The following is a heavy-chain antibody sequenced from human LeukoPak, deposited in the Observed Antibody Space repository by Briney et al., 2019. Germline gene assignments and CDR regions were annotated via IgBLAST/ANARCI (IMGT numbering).Heavy chain of an antibody. CDR3: ASSPRLLWFGELAP. Sequence: SETLSLTCTVSGGSISSGGYYWSWIRQHPGKGLEWIGYIYYSGSTYYNPSLKSRVTISVDTSKNQFSLKLSSVTAADTAVYYCASSPRLLWFGELAPWGQGTLVTVSS. CDR2: IYYSGST. D-gene: IGHD3-10*01. CDR1: GGSISSGGYY. J-gene: IGHJ5*02. V-gene: IGHV4-31*03.